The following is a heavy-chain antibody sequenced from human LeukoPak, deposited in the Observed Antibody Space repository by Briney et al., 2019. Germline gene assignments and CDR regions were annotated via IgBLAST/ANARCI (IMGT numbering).Heavy chain of an antibody. CDR3: AVGRLWFGELLSGANWFDP. V-gene: IGHV4-39*01. J-gene: IGHJ5*02. CDR2: IYYSDSP. D-gene: IGHD3-10*01. Sequence: SETLSLTCTVSGGSINSSSYFWGWIRQPPGKGLEWIGSIYYSDSPYYNPYRKSRVAIAVDTSKNQFSLKLSSVTAADTAVYYCAVGRLWFGELLSGANWFDPWGQGTLVTVSS. CDR1: GGSINSSSYF.